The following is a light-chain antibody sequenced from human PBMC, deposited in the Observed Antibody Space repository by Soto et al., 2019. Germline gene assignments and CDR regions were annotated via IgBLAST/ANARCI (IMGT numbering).Light chain of an antibody. V-gene: IGKV1-39*01. J-gene: IGKJ4*01. CDR3: QQSYSTPRT. CDR2: AAS. CDR1: QSISSY. Sequence: DIQMTQSPSSLSASVGDRVTITCRARQSISSYLNWYQQKPGKAHKLLIYAASSLQSGVPSRFSGRGSGTDFTLTIRSLQPEDFANYYCQQSYSTPRTFGGGTKVEIK.